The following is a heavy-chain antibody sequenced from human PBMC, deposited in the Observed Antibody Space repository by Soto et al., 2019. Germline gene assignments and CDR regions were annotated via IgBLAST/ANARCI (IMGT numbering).Heavy chain of an antibody. CDR3: TTDLAAVAGTFDF. J-gene: IGHJ4*02. Sequence: ESGGGLVKPGGSLRLSCAASGFTFSNAWMNWVRQAPEKGLEWVGRIKSKTDDGTTDYAAPVKGRFTISRDDSKNTLYLQMNSLKTEDTAVYYCTTDLAAVAGTFDFWGQGTLVTVSS. CDR2: IKSKTDDGTT. D-gene: IGHD6-19*01. CDR1: GFTFSNAW. V-gene: IGHV3-15*01.